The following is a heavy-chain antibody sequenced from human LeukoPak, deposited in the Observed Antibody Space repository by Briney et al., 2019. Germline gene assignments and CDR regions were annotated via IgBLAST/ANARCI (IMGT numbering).Heavy chain of an antibody. D-gene: IGHD2-15*01. CDR2: INPNSGGT. V-gene: IGHV1-2*02. Sequence: EASVKVSCKASGYTFTGYYMHWVRQAPGQGLEWMGWINPNSGGTNYAQKFQGRVTMTRGTSISTAYMELSRLRSDDTAVYYCASAPFGYCSDGSCYQYYYGMDVWGQGTTVTVSS. CDR1: GYTFTGYY. CDR3: ASAPFGYCSDGSCYQYYYGMDV. J-gene: IGHJ6*02.